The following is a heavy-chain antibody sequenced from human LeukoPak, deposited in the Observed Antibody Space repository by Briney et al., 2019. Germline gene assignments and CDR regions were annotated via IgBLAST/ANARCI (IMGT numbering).Heavy chain of an antibody. CDR2: ISSSGSTI. CDR1: GFKSSSYS. J-gene: IGHJ6*04. CDR3: AELGITMIGGV. D-gene: IGHD3-10*02. Sequence: GGSLRLSCAASGFKSSSYSMKWVRQAPGKGLEWVSYISSSGSTIYYADSVKGRFTISRDNAKNSLYLQMNSLRAEDTAVYYCAELGITMIGGVWGKGTTVTISS. V-gene: IGHV3-48*04.